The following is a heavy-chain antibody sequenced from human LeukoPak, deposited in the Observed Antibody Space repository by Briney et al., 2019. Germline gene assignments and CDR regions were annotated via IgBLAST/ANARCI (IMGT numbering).Heavy chain of an antibody. D-gene: IGHD2-2*01. J-gene: IGHJ4*02. V-gene: IGHV1-69*04. Sequence: ASVKVSCKAPGATFSSYAISWVRQAPGQGLEWMGRIIPILGIANYAQKFQGRVTITADKSTSTAYMELSSLRSEDTAVYYCARNPVPAAPFDYWGQGTLVTVSS. CDR1: GATFSSYA. CDR3: ARNPVPAAPFDY. CDR2: IIPILGIA.